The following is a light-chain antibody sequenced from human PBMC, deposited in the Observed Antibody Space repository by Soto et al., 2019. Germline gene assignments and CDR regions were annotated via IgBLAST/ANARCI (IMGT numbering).Light chain of an antibody. Sequence: DIQMTQFPSTLSVSVGDRVTVTCRASQSISNWLAWYQQKPGKAPKLLIYDASSLESGIPSRFSGSGSGTEFTLTISSLQPDDFATYYCQQYNSYSWTFGQGTKVDI. CDR1: QSISNW. V-gene: IGKV1-5*01. CDR3: QQYNSYSWT. J-gene: IGKJ1*01. CDR2: DAS.